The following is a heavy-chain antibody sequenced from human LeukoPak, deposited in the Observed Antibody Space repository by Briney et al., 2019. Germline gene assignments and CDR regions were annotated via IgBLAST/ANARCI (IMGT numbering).Heavy chain of an antibody. V-gene: IGHV1-2*02. CDR1: GYTFTGYY. D-gene: IGHD3-22*01. CDR3: ARGKYYYDSSGYLAY. Sequence: ASVKVSCKASGYTFTGYYMHWVRQAPGQGLEWMGWINPNSGGTNYAQKFQGRVTMTGDTSISTAYMELSRLRSDDTAVYYCARGKYYYDSSGYLAYWGQGTLVTVSS. J-gene: IGHJ4*02. CDR2: INPNSGGT.